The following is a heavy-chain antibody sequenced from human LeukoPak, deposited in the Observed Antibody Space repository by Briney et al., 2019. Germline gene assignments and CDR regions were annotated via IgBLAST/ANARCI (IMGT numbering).Heavy chain of an antibody. V-gene: IGHV1-69*05. J-gene: IGHJ4*02. Sequence: GASVKVSCKASGGTFSSYAISWVRQAPGQGLEWMGRIIPIFGTANYAQKFQGRVTITTDESTSTAYIELSSLRSEDTAVYYCARDGEEMATITHFDYWGQGTLVTVSS. CDR1: GGTFSSYA. CDR3: ARDGEEMATITHFDY. D-gene: IGHD5-24*01. CDR2: IIPIFGTA.